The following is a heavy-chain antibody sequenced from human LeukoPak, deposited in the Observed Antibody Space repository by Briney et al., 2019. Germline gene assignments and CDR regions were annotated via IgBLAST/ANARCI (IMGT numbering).Heavy chain of an antibody. CDR3: ARDARRDLDY. CDR1: GFTFSSYS. J-gene: IGHJ4*02. CDR2: ISSSSSYI. Sequence: GGSLRLSCAASGFTFSSYSMNWVRQAPGKGLEWVSSISSSSSYIYYADSVKGRFTITRDNAKNSLYLQMNSLRAEDTAVYYCARDARRDLDYWGQGTLVTVSS. V-gene: IGHV3-21*01.